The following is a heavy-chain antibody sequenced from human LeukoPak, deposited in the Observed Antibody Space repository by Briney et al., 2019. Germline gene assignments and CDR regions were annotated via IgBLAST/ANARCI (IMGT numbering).Heavy chain of an antibody. D-gene: IGHD5-18*01. J-gene: IGHJ4*02. Sequence: SETLSLTCTVSGGSISSYYWTWIRQPPGKGLEWIGYIYYSGSTKYNPSLKSRVTISVDTSKNQFSLKLSSVTAADTAVYYCARGAWIQLWKRGYYFDYWGQGTLVTVSS. CDR1: GGSISSYY. CDR2: IYYSGST. CDR3: ARGAWIQLWKRGYYFDY. V-gene: IGHV4-59*01.